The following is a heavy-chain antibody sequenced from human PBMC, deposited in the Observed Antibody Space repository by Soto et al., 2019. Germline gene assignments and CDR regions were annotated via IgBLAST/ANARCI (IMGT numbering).Heavy chain of an antibody. Sequence: GGSMRLSCAASGFPCSSYDMRWVRQAPGQGLEWVSTILVGGSTDSLDSVNGRFTISSDNSKNTLVLQWNSVSAGGTGVYYCASSVTKDTSMGLDSFHIWGRGTKVTVSS. CDR2: ILVGGST. J-gene: IGHJ3*02. D-gene: IGHD5-18*01. V-gene: IGHV3-23*01. CDR1: GFPCSSYD. CDR3: ASSVTKDTSMGLDSFHI.